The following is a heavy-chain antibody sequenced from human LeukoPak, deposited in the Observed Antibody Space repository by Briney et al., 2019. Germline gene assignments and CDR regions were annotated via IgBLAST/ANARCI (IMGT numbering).Heavy chain of an antibody. D-gene: IGHD1-26*01. V-gene: IGHV3-7*01. CDR3: ALDRSGSYFPEYFQH. J-gene: IGHJ1*01. CDR1: GFTFSSYW. CDR2: IKQDGSEK. Sequence: GGSLRLSCAASGFTFSSYWMSWVRQAPGKGLEWVANIKQDGSEKYYVDSVKGRFTISRDNAKNSLYLQMNSLRAEDTAVYYCALDRSGSYFPEYFQHWGQGTLVTVSS.